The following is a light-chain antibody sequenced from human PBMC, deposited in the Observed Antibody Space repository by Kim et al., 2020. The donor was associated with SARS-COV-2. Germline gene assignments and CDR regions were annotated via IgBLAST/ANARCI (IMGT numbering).Light chain of an antibody. CDR2: NHT. CDR1: SSNIASFT. CDR3: ATWDDNLSGWV. Sequence: GQKFTISCSGSSSNIASFTVNWYQQFPGAAPKVLIYNHTQRPSGVPDRFSGSKSGTSASLAISGLRSEDDADYFCATWDDNLSGWVFGGGTRLTVL. V-gene: IGLV1-44*01. J-gene: IGLJ3*02.